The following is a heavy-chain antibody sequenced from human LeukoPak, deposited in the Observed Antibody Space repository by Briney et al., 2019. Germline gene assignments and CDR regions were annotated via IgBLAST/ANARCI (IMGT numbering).Heavy chain of an antibody. CDR3: ARDRAWNYFDY. V-gene: IGHV3-30*03. CDR1: GFTFSSHG. D-gene: IGHD3-3*01. J-gene: IGHJ4*02. Sequence: PGGSLRLSCAPSGFTFSSHGMHWVRQAPGKGLEWVAIISNDGSRKYYAHSVEGRFTTSRDNSKNTLYLQMDSLRAEDTAVYYCARDRAWNYFDYWGQGTLVTVSS. CDR2: ISNDGSRK.